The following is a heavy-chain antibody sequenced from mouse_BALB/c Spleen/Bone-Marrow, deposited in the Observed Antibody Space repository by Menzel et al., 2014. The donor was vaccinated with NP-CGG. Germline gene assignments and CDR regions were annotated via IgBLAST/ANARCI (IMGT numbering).Heavy chain of an antibody. Sequence: VQGVESGPGLVAPSQSLSITCTVSGFSLTGYGVNWVRQPPGKGLEWLGMIWGDGSTDYNSALKSRLSISKDNSKSQDFLKMNSLQTDDTARDYCARTLGHYAMDYWCQGTSVTVSS. J-gene: IGHJ4*01. D-gene: IGHD4-1*01. V-gene: IGHV2-6-7*01. CDR2: IWGDGST. CDR1: GFSLTGYG. CDR3: ARTLGHYAMDY.